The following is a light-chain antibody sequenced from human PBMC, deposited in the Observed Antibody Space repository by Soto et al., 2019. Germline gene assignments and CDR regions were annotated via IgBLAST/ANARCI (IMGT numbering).Light chain of an antibody. J-gene: IGLJ1*01. V-gene: IGLV2-14*01. CDR3: ISYTSSSSPYV. Sequence: QSVLTQPASVSGSPGQSITISCTGTSSDGGGYNYVSWYQHHPGKAPKLIIYEVTNRPSGVSNRFSGSKSGNTASLTISGLQAEDEAGYYCISYTSSSSPYVFGTGTKVTVL. CDR1: SSDGGGYNY. CDR2: EVT.